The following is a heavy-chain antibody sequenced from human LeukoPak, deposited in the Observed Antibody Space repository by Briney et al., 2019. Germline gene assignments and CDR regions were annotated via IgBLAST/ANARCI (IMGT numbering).Heavy chain of an antibody. Sequence: PGGSLRLSCAASGFTFSSYAMTWVRQAPGKGLESVSGISGSGGSTWYAASVKGHFTISRDNSKNTLYLQMNSLRAEETAVYFCAKAYGNRGHILRYSDCWGQGTLVTVSS. D-gene: IGHD2/OR15-2a*01. CDR2: ISGSGGST. CDR1: GFTFSSYA. CDR3: AKAYGNRGHILRYSDC. J-gene: IGHJ4*02. V-gene: IGHV3-23*01.